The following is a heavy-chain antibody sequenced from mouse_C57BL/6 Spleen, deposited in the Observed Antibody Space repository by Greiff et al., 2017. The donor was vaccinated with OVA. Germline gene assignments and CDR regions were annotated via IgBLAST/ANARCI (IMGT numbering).Heavy chain of an antibody. Sequence: VQLQQPGAELVKPGASVKLSCKASGYTFTSYWMQWVKQRPGQGLEWIGEIDPSDSYTNYNQKFKGKATLTVDTSSSTAYMQLSSLTSEDSAVYYCARKLGKGFDYWGQGTTLTVSS. D-gene: IGHD4-1*01. V-gene: IGHV1-50*01. CDR2: IDPSDSYT. J-gene: IGHJ2*01. CDR1: GYTFTSYW. CDR3: ARKLGKGFDY.